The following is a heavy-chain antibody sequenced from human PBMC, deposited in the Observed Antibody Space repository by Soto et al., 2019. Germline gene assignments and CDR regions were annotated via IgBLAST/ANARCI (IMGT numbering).Heavy chain of an antibody. CDR2: INHSGST. CDR1: GGSFSGYY. V-gene: IGHV4-34*01. Sequence: SETLSLTCAVYGGSFSGYYWSWIRQPPGKGLEWIGEINHSGSTNYNPSLKSRVTISVDTSKNQFSLKLSSVTAADTAVYYCARRARKPFDYWGQGTLVTVSS. CDR3: ARRARKPFDY. J-gene: IGHJ4*02.